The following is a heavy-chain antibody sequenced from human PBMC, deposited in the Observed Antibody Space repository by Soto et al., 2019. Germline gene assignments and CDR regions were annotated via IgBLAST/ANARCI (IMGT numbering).Heavy chain of an antibody. CDR3: ARPAAVAGSAAFDY. D-gene: IGHD6-19*01. Sequence: SVKVSCKASGGTFSSYAISWVRQAPGQGLEWMGGIIPIFGTANYAQKFQGRVTITADESTSTAYVELSSLRSEDTAVYYCARPAAVAGSAAFDYWGQGTLVTVS. V-gene: IGHV1-69*13. CDR2: IIPIFGTA. J-gene: IGHJ4*02. CDR1: GGTFSSYA.